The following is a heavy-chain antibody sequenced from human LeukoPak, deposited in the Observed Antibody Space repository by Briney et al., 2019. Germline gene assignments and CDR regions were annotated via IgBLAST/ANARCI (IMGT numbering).Heavy chain of an antibody. V-gene: IGHV3-72*01. D-gene: IGHD3-22*01. CDR2: TRNKANSYTT. CDR3: ARESPAYYYDSSGYFQPFDY. Sequence: LSLTCTVSGGSISSYYWSWIRQPPGKGLEWVGRTRNKANSYTTEYAASVKGRFTISRDDSKNSLYLQMNSLKTEDTAVYYCARESPAYYYDSSGYFQPFDYWGQGTLVTVSS. CDR1: GGSISSYY. J-gene: IGHJ4*02.